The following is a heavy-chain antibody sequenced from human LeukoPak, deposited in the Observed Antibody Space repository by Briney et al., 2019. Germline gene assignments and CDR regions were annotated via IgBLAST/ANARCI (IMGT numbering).Heavy chain of an antibody. CDR1: GGSISSSNW. J-gene: IGHJ5*02. D-gene: IGHD2-15*01. CDR2: IYHSGST. V-gene: IGHV4-4*02. Sequence: SETLSLTCAVSGGSISSSNWWSWVRQPPGKGLEWIGEIYHSGSTNYNPSLKSRVTISVDKSKNQFSLKLSSVTAADTAVYYCARLRSNYCSGGSCYRWGAGYNWFDPWGQGTLVTVSS. CDR3: ARLRSNYCSGGSCYRWGAGYNWFDP.